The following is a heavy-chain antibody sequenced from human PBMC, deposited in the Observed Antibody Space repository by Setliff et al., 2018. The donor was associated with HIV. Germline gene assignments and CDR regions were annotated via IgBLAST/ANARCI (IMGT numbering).Heavy chain of an antibody. CDR2: VYPPDSET. Sequence: GESLKISCQGFGYSFVSYWIGWVRHRPGKGLEWMAIVYPPDSETVYSPSFQGQVTISVDNSISTTFLQWSSLRASDTAMYYCARLYDFWTGNSRNYYMDVWGKGTTVTVSS. CDR3: ARLYDFWTGNSRNYYMDV. CDR1: GYSFVSYW. D-gene: IGHD3-3*01. V-gene: IGHV5-51*01. J-gene: IGHJ6*03.